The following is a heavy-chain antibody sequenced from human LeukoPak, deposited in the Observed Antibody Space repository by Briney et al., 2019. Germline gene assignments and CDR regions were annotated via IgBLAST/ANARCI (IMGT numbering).Heavy chain of an antibody. D-gene: IGHD3-10*01. Sequence: GGSLRLSCAASGFPVNKYEIHWVRQAPGKGLEWISYVDAGATSTNYADSVWGRFTLSRDNAQNSVHLQMNSLRDEDTAVYYFVRGRRGRSTKYFNSWGQGALVTV. J-gene: IGHJ4*02. CDR3: VRGRRGRSTKYFNS. CDR1: GFPVNKYE. CDR2: VDAGATST. V-gene: IGHV3-48*03.